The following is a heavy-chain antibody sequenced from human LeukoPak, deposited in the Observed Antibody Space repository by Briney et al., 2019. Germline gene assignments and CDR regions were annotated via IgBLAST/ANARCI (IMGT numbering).Heavy chain of an antibody. J-gene: IGHJ4*02. V-gene: IGHV1-8*01. CDR2: MNPNTGDT. Sequence: ASVKVSCKASGYSFTSYDINWVRQATGQGLEWMGYMNPNTGDTGVTQKFQGRVTMTRDPSINTTYMELTSLRSEDTAVYFCTRGGEILTHYKHIDYWGQGTLVTVSS. CDR3: TRGGEILTHYKHIDY. CDR1: GYSFTSYD. D-gene: IGHD3-9*01.